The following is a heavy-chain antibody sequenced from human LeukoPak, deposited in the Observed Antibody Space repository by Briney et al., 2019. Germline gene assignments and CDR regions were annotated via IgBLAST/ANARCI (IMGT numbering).Heavy chain of an antibody. J-gene: IGHJ4*02. CDR1: EFTFSDHW. V-gene: IGHV3-7*01. CDR3: ARGPPYGTRSDYLDY. D-gene: IGHD3-10*01. Sequence: PGGSLRLSCAAPEFTFSDHWMTWVRQAPGKGLEWVADIKKDESKKNEVDSLEGRFTISRDNAKNSLFLQINSLRVEDTAVYYCARGPPYGTRSDYLDYWGQGTLVTVSS. CDR2: IKKDESKK.